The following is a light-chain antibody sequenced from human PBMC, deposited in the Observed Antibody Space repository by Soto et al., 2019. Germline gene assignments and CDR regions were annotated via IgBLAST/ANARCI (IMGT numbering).Light chain of an antibody. V-gene: IGLV2-23*02. J-gene: IGLJ1*01. Sequence: QSALTQPASVSGSPGQSITISCTGTSSDVGTYNLVSWYQQHPGKAPKLMIYEVSKRPSGVSNRFSGSKSGNTASLTISVLQTEDEADFYCCSYAGSSTFSYVFGTGTKVTVL. CDR1: SSDVGTYNL. CDR2: EVS. CDR3: CSYAGSSTFSYV.